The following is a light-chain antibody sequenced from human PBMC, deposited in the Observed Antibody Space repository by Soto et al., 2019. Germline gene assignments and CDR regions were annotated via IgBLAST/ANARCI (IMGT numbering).Light chain of an antibody. Sequence: EIVMTQSPATLSVSPGERATLSCRASRSVSSDLAWYHQKPGQAPRLLIYGASTRATGIPARFSGSGSGTDFTLTISRLEPEDFAVYYCQQYNSSPTTFGQGTRLEIK. V-gene: IGKV3D-15*02. CDR1: RSVSSD. CDR2: GAS. J-gene: IGKJ5*01. CDR3: QQYNSSPTT.